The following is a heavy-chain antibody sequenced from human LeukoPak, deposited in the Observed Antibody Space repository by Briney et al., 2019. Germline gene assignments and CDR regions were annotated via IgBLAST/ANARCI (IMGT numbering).Heavy chain of an antibody. V-gene: IGHV3-7*03. D-gene: IGHD3-16*01. J-gene: IGHJ4*02. CDR1: EFTFSNYW. Sequence: GGSLRLSCAASEFTFSNYWMTWVRQAPGKGLEWVTNINEDETAKYYVGSVKGRFTISRDNAKNSLYLQMNSLRAEDTAIYYCVKDERDAYYEFWGQGTLVTVSS. CDR3: VKDERDAYYEF. CDR2: INEDETAK.